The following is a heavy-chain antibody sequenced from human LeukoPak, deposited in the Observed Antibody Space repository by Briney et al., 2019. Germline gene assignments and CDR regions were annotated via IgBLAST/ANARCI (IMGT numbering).Heavy chain of an antibody. CDR1: GFTFSSYW. D-gene: IGHD6-19*01. CDR2: IKQDGSEK. J-gene: IGHJ4*02. Sequence: GGSLRLSCAASGFTFSSYWMSWVRQAPGKGLEWVASIKQDGSEKYYVGSVKGRFTISGDNAKNSLYLQMNSLRAEDTAVYYCARDWQTRSGWPNFWGQGTLVTVSS. V-gene: IGHV3-7*03. CDR3: ARDWQTRSGWPNF.